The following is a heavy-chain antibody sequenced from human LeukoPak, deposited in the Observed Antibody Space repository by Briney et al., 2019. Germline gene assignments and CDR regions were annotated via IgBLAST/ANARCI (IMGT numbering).Heavy chain of an antibody. CDR2: ISSSRSTI. CDR1: GFTFSSYE. Sequence: GGSLRLSCAASGFTFSSYEMNWVRQAPGKGLEWVSYISSSRSTIYYADSVKGRFTISRDNAKNSLYLQMNSLRAEDTAVYYCARVGYSGSYYYYYYMDIWGKGTTVTVSS. J-gene: IGHJ6*03. D-gene: IGHD1-26*01. V-gene: IGHV3-48*03. CDR3: ARVGYSGSYYYYYYMDI.